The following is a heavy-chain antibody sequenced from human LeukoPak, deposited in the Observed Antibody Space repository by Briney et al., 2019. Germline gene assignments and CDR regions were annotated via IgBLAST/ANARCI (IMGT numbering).Heavy chain of an antibody. V-gene: IGHV1-18*01. D-gene: IGHD3-3*01. CDR3: ARDLQGYDFWSGYARLQWWFDP. Sequence: ASVKVSCQASGYTFTSYGISWVRQAPGQGLEWMGWISAYNGNTNYAQKLQGRVTMTTDTSTSTAYMELRSLRSDDTAVYYCARDLQGYDFWSGYARLQWWFDPWGQGTLVTVSS. CDR2: ISAYNGNT. CDR1: GYTFTSYG. J-gene: IGHJ5*02.